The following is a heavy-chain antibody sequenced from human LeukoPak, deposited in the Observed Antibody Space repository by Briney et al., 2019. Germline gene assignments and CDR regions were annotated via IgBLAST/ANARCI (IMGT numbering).Heavy chain of an antibody. CDR1: GFTFSNYA. V-gene: IGHV3-23*01. J-gene: IGHJ4*02. D-gene: IGHD5-12*01. CDR3: AKEDGYSGYDNFDY. CDR2: ISGSGDST. Sequence: GGSLRLSCAASGFTFSNYAMHWVRQAPGKGLEWVSAISGSGDSTYYADSVKGRFTISRDNSKNTLYLQMNGLRAEDTAVYYCAKEDGYSGYDNFDYWGQGTLVTVSS.